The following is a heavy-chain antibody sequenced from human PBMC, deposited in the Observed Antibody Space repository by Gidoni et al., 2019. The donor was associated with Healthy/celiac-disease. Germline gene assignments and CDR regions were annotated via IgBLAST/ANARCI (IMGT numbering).Heavy chain of an antibody. D-gene: IGHD1-26*01. J-gene: IGHJ4*02. CDR2: IWYDGSNK. CDR1: GFTFSSYG. CDR3: ARDPGGGSYYVFDY. Sequence: QVQLVESGGGVVQPGRSLRLSCAAAGFTFSSYGMHWVRQAPGKGLEGVAVIWYDGSNKYYADSVKGRFTISRDNSKNTLSLQMNSLRADDTAVYYCARDPGGGSYYVFDYWGQGTLVTVSS. V-gene: IGHV3-33*01.